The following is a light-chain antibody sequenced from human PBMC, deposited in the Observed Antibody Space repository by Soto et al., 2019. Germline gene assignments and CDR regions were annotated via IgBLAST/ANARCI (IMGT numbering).Light chain of an antibody. J-gene: IGKJ4*01. CDR1: QSVSTSY. Sequence: IVLTQAPGILYLSPGERATLSCRASQSVSTSYLAWYQQNTGQAPRLLIYGASSRATGIPDRFSGSGYRAYLTLTISRLEPEDFAVYYCQQYGSVPLTFGGGTKLEIK. CDR2: GAS. CDR3: QQYGSVPLT. V-gene: IGKV3-20*01.